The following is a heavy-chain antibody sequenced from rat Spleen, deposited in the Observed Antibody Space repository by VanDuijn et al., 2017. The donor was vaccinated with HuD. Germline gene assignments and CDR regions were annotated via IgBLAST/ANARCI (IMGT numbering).Heavy chain of an antibody. CDR2: ISPSGGST. D-gene: IGHD1-7*01. CDR3: ARHGDYGYPWFAY. V-gene: IGHV5-19*01. J-gene: IGHJ3*01. Sequence: EVQLVESGGGLVQPGRSLKLSCAASGFTFSNYGMHWIRQAPTKGLDWVASISPSGGSTHYRDSAKGRFTISRDNAKSTLYLQMNSLRSEDTATYYCARHGDYGYPWFAYWGQGTLVTVSS. CDR1: GFTFSNYG.